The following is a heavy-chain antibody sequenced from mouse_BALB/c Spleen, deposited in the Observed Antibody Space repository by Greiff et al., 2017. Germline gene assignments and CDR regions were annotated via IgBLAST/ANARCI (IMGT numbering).Heavy chain of an antibody. CDR3: ARDGYYDYARDY. CDR2: IRNKANGYTT. CDR1: GFTFTDYY. J-gene: IGHJ4*01. V-gene: IGHV7-3*02. Sequence: EVKLVDPGGGLVQPGGSLRLSCAPSGFTFTDYYMSWVRQPPGKALEWLGFIRNKANGYTTEYSASVKGRFTISRDNSQSILYLQMNTLRAEDSATYYCARDGYYDYARDYWGQGTSVTVSS. D-gene: IGHD2-3*01.